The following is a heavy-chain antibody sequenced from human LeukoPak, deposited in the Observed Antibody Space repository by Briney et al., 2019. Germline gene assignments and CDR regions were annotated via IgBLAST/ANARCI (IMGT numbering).Heavy chain of an antibody. Sequence: GESLKISCRASGYTFSPYWIVWVRQVLGKGLEWMGSIYPDGSDTRYSPSFQGQVTISADRSITTAYVQWSSLKASDTAMYYCVRGGRSGHRYYDFWGQGTLVTVSS. D-gene: IGHD6-19*01. CDR1: GYTFSPYW. CDR2: IYPDGSDT. J-gene: IGHJ4*02. CDR3: VRGGRSGHRYYDF. V-gene: IGHV5-51*01.